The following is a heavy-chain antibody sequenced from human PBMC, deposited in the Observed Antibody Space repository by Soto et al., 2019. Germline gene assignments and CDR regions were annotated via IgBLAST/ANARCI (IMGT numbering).Heavy chain of an antibody. CDR1: GFTFSSYS. CDR2: ISSSSSTI. CDR3: VIDSLRVPTPWFDP. D-gene: IGHD2-15*01. V-gene: IGHV3-48*01. J-gene: IGHJ5*02. Sequence: PWECLKISCAASGFTFSSYSMTWVRQSPGKGMEWVSYISSSSSTIYYADSVKGRFTISRDNAKNSLYLQMNSLRAEDPAVYYCVIDSLRVPTPWFDPWGQGTLVTVSS.